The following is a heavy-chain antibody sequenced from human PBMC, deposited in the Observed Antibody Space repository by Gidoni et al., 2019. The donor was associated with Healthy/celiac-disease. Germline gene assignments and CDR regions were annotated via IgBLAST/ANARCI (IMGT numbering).Heavy chain of an antibody. CDR1: GGSISSSSYY. V-gene: IGHV4-39*01. Sequence: QLQLQESGPGLVKPSETLSLTCTVSGGSISSSSYYWGWSRQPPGKGLEWIGSIYYSGSTYYNPSLKSRVTISVDTSKNQFSLKLSSVTAADTAVYYCAGRSRGKIWFGEPWGQGTLVTVSS. CDR2: IYYSGST. CDR3: AGRSRGKIWFGEP. D-gene: IGHD3-10*01. J-gene: IGHJ5*02.